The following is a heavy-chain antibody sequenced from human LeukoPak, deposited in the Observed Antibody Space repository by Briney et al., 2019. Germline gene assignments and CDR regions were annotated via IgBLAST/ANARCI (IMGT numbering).Heavy chain of an antibody. V-gene: IGHV4-38-2*01. CDR1: GYSISSGYY. Sequence: PSETLSLTCAVSGYSISSGYYWGWIRQTPGKGLEWIGSIYHSGNTYYNPSLKSRVTISVDTPKNQFSLKLISVTAADTAVYYCARLAYSSSWYYWGQGTLVTVSS. D-gene: IGHD6-13*01. CDR3: ARLAYSSSWYY. J-gene: IGHJ4*02. CDR2: IYHSGNT.